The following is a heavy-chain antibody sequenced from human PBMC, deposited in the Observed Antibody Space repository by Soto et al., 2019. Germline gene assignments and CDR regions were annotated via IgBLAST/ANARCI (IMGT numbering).Heavy chain of an antibody. Sequence: LSLTCTVSGGSISSSSYYWGWIRQPPGKGLEWIGSIYYSGSTYYNPSLKSRVTISVDTSKNQFSLKLSSVTAADTAVYYCARGAIAWFGESPSYGMDVWGQGTTVTVSS. J-gene: IGHJ6*02. D-gene: IGHD3-10*01. CDR1: GGSISSSSYY. V-gene: IGHV4-39*01. CDR2: IYYSGST. CDR3: ARGAIAWFGESPSYGMDV.